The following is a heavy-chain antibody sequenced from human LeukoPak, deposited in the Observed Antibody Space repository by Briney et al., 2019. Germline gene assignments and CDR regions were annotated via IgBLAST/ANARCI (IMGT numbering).Heavy chain of an antibody. CDR1: GFTFSNYG. V-gene: IGHV3-30*03. CDR3: ARDLVYNWNYVNYYYYMDV. D-gene: IGHD1-7*01. Sequence: GGSLRLSCAASGFTFSNYGMHWVRQGPGKGLEWVAVISSDGSKKYYADSVKGRFTISRDNSKNTLYLQMNSLRAEDTAVYYCARDLVYNWNYVNYYYYMDVWGKGTTVTVSS. J-gene: IGHJ6*03. CDR2: ISSDGSKK.